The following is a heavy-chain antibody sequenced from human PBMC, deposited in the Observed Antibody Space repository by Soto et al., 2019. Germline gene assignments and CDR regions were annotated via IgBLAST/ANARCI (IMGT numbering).Heavy chain of an antibody. CDR2: IYYSGST. CDR3: ARANTVTTRFMFDP. Sequence: SETLSLTCTVSGGSISSYYWSWIRQPPGKGLEWIGYIYYSGSTNYNPSLKSRVTISVDTSKNQFSLKLSSVTAADTAVYYCARANTVTTRFMFDPWGQGTLVTVSS. CDR1: GGSISSYY. V-gene: IGHV4-59*12. D-gene: IGHD4-17*01. J-gene: IGHJ5*02.